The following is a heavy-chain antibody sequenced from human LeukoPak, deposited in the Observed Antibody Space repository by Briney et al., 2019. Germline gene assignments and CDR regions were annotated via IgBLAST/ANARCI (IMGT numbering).Heavy chain of an antibody. CDR1: GGSISSYY. D-gene: IGHD3-22*01. CDR3: ARSNYYDSLGRFDT. V-gene: IGHV4-59*01. J-gene: IGHJ4*02. CDR2: IYYSGST. Sequence: SETLSLTCTVSGGSISSYYWSWIRQPPGKGLEWIGYIYYSGSTNYNRSLKSRVTISVDTSKNQFSMKLSSVTAADTAVYYCARSNYYDSLGRFDTWGKGPLVTVS.